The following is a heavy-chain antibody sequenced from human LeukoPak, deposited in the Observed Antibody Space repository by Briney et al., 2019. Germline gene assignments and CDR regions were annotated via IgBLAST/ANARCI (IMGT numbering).Heavy chain of an antibody. D-gene: IGHD3-3*01. CDR3: ARDLLYDSGYYYGMDV. CDR2: IWYDGSNK. CDR1: GFTFSSYG. Sequence: GRSLRLSCAASGFTFSSYGMHWVRQAPGKGLEWVAVIWYDGSNKYYADSVKGRFTISRDNSKNTLYLQMNSLRAEDTAVYYCARDLLYDSGYYYGMDVWGQGATVTVSS. J-gene: IGHJ6*02. V-gene: IGHV3-33*01.